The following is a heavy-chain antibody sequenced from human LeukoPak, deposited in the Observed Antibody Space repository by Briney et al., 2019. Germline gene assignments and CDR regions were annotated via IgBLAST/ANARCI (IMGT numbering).Heavy chain of an antibody. CDR2: INSDGSST. Sequence: PGGSLRLSCAASGFTFSSYWMHWVRQAPGKGLVWVSRINSDGSSTSYADSVKGRFTISRDNAKNTLYLQMNSLRAEDTAVYYRARGVYSSSLYFDYWGQGTLVTVSS. D-gene: IGHD6-6*01. J-gene: IGHJ4*02. CDR3: ARGVYSSSLYFDY. CDR1: GFTFSSYW. V-gene: IGHV3-74*01.